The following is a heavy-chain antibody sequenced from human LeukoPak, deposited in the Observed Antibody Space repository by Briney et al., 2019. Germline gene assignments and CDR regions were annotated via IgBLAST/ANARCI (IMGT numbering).Heavy chain of an antibody. CDR1: GYTFTSYG. CDR3: ARAVFDY. CDR2: MNPNSGNT. J-gene: IGHJ4*02. V-gene: IGHV1-8*02. Sequence: ASVKVSCKASGYTFTSYGISWVRQAPGQGLEWMGWMNPNSGNTGFAQKFQGRVTMTRNTSRSTAYMELGSLRSEDTAVYYCARAVFDYWGQGTLVTVSS.